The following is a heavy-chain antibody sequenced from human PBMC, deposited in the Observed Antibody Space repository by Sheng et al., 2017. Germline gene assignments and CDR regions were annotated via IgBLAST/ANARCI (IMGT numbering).Heavy chain of an antibody. V-gene: IGHV3-30*02. Sequence: QVQLVESGGGVVQPGGSLRLSCAASGFTFSSYGMHWVRQAPGKGLEWVAFIRYDGSNKYYADSVKGRFTISRDNSKNTLYLQMNSLRAEDTAVYYCAKDQTYYYDSSGYYHPYYFDYWGQGTLVTVSS. J-gene: IGHJ4*02. CDR2: IRYDGSNK. CDR1: GFTFSSYG. D-gene: IGHD3-22*01. CDR3: AKDQTYYYDSSGYYHPYYFDY.